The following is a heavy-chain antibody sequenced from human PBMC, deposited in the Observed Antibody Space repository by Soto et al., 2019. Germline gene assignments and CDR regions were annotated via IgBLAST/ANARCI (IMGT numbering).Heavy chain of an antibody. CDR2: IHHSGST. D-gene: IGHD5-12*01. V-gene: IGHV4-4*02. CDR1: GGSVTISNW. Sequence: SETLSLTCAVSGGSVTISNWWSWVRQTPGKGLEWIGQIHHSGSTNYNPSLTSRVTISVDKSKNQFSLEMESVTAADTAVYYCARGGYYFPMDTWGKAPTVTVPS. J-gene: IGHJ6*03. CDR3: ARGGYYFPMDT.